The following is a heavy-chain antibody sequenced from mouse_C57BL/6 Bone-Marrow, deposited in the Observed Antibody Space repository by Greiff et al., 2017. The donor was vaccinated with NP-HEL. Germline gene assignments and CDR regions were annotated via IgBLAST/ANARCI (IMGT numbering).Heavy chain of an antibody. Sequence: EVKLMESGGGLVQSGRSLRLSCATSGFTFSDFYMEWVRQAPGKGLEWIAASRNKANDYTTEYSASVKGRFIVSRDTSQSILYLQMNALRAEDTAIYYCARDGFTTVVAHWYFDVWGTGTTVTVSS. D-gene: IGHD1-1*01. V-gene: IGHV7-1*01. CDR2: SRNKANDYTT. CDR1: GFTFSDFY. J-gene: IGHJ1*03. CDR3: ARDGFTTVVAHWYFDV.